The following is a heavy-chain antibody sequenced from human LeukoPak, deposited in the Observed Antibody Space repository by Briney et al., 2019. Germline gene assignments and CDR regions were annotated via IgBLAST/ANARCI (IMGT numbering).Heavy chain of an antibody. V-gene: IGHV1-8*01. CDR2: MNPDNHNT. D-gene: IGHD2-15*01. J-gene: IGHJ1*01. Sequence: GASVKVSCMASGYTFTSYDINWVRRAPGQGLEWMGWMNPDNHNTGSAQKFQGRVTMTSDTSISTAYMELSSLRSEDTAVYYCARGRTHCSGGSCYSEYFQHWGQGTLVTVSS. CDR3: ARGRTHCSGGSCYSEYFQH. CDR1: GYTFTSYD.